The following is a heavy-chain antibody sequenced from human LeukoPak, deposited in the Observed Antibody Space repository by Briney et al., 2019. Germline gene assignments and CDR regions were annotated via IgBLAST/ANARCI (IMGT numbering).Heavy chain of an antibody. Sequence: SGPTLVNPTQTLTLTCTFYGLSFTTNGAGVGWVRQPPRKALEWLAHIYFDAHNRYSPSLKSRLSISGDTYKNEVVLIMTNVDPVETATYYCVHTVLRSPDSWGQGTLVTVSS. J-gene: IGHJ4*02. V-gene: IGHV2-5*02. D-gene: IGHD3-3*01. CDR3: VHTVLRSPDS. CDR1: GLSFTTNGAG. CDR2: IYFDAHN.